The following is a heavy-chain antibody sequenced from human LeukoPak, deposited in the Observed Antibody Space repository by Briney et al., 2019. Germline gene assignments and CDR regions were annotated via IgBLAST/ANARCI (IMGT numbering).Heavy chain of an antibody. D-gene: IGHD6-13*01. V-gene: IGHV3-11*04. J-gene: IGHJ4*02. Sequence: PGGSLRLSCTVSGFTFSDYYMSWVRQAPGKGLEWVSYISGSGSMLHYADSVEGRFTISRDNGKSSLYLQMSSLRVEDTAVYYCTRRPYSSSWYYFDYWGQGTLVTVSS. CDR2: ISGSGSML. CDR3: TRRPYSSSWYYFDY. CDR1: GFTFSDYY.